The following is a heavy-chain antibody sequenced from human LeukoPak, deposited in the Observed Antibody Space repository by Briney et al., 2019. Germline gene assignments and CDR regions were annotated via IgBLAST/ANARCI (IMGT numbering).Heavy chain of an antibody. V-gene: IGHV3-30*02. Sequence: GGSLRLSCAASGFTFSSYSMNWVRQAPGKGLEWVAFIRYDGSNKYYADSVKGRFTISRDNSKNTLYLQMNSLRAEDTAVYYCAKDRYYYGSGSYDAFDIWGQGTMVTVSS. CDR3: AKDRYYYGSGSYDAFDI. CDR2: IRYDGSNK. CDR1: GFTFSSYS. D-gene: IGHD3-10*01. J-gene: IGHJ3*02.